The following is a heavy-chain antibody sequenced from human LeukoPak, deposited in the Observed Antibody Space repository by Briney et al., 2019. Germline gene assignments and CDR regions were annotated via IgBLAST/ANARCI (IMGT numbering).Heavy chain of an antibody. J-gene: IGHJ4*02. D-gene: IGHD1-26*01. CDR3: ARAYTGSFSGTLEY. V-gene: IGHV3-11*04. CDR1: GFTFSDYD. Sequence: GGSLRLSCSASGFTFSDYDMTWIRQAPGKGLEWVSYISPSGITTYYTDSVKGRFTISRDNAKNSLSLQISSLRVEDTAVYYCARAYTGSFSGTLEYWGRGTLVTVSS. CDR2: ISPSGITT.